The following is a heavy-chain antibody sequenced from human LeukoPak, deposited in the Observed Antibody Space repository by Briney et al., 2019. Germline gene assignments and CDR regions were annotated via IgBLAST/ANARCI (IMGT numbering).Heavy chain of an antibody. Sequence: GGSLRLSCAASGFTFSSYWMSWVRQAPGKGLEWVANIKQDGSEKYYVDSVKGRFTISRDNVKNSLYLQMNSLRAEDTAVYYCARDDYGDYVRAFDIWGQGTMVTVSS. CDR1: GFTFSSYW. J-gene: IGHJ3*02. V-gene: IGHV3-7*01. D-gene: IGHD4-17*01. CDR2: IKQDGSEK. CDR3: ARDDYGDYVRAFDI.